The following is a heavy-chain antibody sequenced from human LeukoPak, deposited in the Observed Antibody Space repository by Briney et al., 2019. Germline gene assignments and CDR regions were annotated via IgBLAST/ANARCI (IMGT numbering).Heavy chain of an antibody. D-gene: IGHD5-18*01. CDR3: ARDRIRSGYSWRYSFDY. J-gene: IGHJ4*02. V-gene: IGHV1-69*01. Sequence: GSSVKLSCKASGGTFTSYAISWVRHPPAQGLEWMGGTIPLFGTANYAQAFQGRVTITADESTSTAYMELSSLRSEDTAVHYCARDRIRSGYSWRYSFDYWGQGTLVTVSS. CDR2: TIPLFGTA. CDR1: GGTFTSYA.